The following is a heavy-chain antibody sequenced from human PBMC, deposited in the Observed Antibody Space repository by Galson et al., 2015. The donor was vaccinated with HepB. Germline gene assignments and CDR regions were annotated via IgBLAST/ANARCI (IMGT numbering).Heavy chain of an antibody. Sequence: PALVKPTQTLTLTCTFSGFSLSTSGVGVGWIRQPPGKALEWLALIYWDDDKRYSPSLKSRLTITKDTSKNQVVLTMTNMDPVDTATYYCAQGIDSGSIAAAGTAAAFDIWGQGTMVTVSS. CDR2: IYWDDDK. J-gene: IGHJ3*02. CDR3: AQGIDSGSIAAAGTAAAFDI. CDR1: GFSLSTSGVG. D-gene: IGHD6-13*01. V-gene: IGHV2-5*02.